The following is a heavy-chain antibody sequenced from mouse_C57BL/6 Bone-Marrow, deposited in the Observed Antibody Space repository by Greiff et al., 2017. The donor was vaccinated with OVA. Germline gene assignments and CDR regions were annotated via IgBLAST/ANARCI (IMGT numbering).Heavy chain of an antibody. CDR3: ARGGYSFPAWFAY. CDR2: ISDGGSYT. V-gene: IGHV5-4*03. J-gene: IGHJ3*01. CDR1: GFTFSSYA. D-gene: IGHD2-12*01. Sequence: DVKLVESGGGLVKPGGSLKLSCAASGFTFSSYAMSWVRQTPEKRLEWVATISDGGSYTYYPDNVKGRFTISRDNAKNNRYLQMSHLKSEDTAMYYCARGGYSFPAWFAYWGQGTLVTVSA.